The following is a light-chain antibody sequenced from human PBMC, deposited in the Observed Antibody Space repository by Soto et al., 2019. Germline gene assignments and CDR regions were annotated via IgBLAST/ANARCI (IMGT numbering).Light chain of an antibody. J-gene: IGKJ5*01. V-gene: IGKV3-11*01. Sequence: EIVLTQSPATLSLSPGERATLSCRASRSVNSYLAWYQQKPGQAPRLLISDASNRATGIPARFSGGGSGTDFTLTISSLEPEDFAVYYCQHRSEWPVSFGHGTRLESK. CDR2: DAS. CDR1: RSVNSY. CDR3: QHRSEWPVS.